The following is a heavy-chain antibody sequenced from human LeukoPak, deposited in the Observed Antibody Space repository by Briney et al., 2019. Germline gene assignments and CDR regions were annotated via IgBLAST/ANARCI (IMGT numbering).Heavy chain of an antibody. CDR3: ARGGFEREGAPNWFDP. J-gene: IGHJ5*02. D-gene: IGHD3-10*01. Sequence: ASVKVSCKASGGTFSSYAISWVRQAPGQGLEWMGGIIPIFGTANYAQKFQGRVTITTDESTSTAYMELSSLRSEDTAVYYCARGGFEREGAPNWFDPWGQGTLVTVSS. CDR1: GGTFSSYA. V-gene: IGHV1-69*05. CDR2: IIPIFGTA.